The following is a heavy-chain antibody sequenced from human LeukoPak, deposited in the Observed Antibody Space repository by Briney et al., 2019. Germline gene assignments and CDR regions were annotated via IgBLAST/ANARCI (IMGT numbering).Heavy chain of an antibody. Sequence: GGSLRLSCAASEFTFSSYSMNWVRQAPGKGLEWVSSISSSSTYIFYADSVKGRFTISRDSAKNSLYLQVNSLRAEDTAVFYCARGPTYYPSSGFYSEYWGQGTLVTVSS. CDR3: ARGPTYYPSSGFYSEY. CDR1: EFTFSSYS. V-gene: IGHV3-21*01. CDR2: ISSSSTYI. D-gene: IGHD3-22*01. J-gene: IGHJ4*02.